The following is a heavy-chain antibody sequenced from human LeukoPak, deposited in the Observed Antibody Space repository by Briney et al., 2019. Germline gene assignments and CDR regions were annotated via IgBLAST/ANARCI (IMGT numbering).Heavy chain of an antibody. CDR2: IYTSGST. D-gene: IGHD4-17*01. V-gene: IGHV4-4*07. Sequence: SETLTLTCTVSGGSISSYYWSWIRQPAGKGLEWIGRIYTSGSTNYNPSLKSRVTMSVDTSKNQFSLKLSSVTAADTAVYYCARDGGTVTDYYYYYYGMDVWGQGTTVTVSS. CDR1: GGSISSYY. J-gene: IGHJ6*02. CDR3: ARDGGTVTDYYYYYYGMDV.